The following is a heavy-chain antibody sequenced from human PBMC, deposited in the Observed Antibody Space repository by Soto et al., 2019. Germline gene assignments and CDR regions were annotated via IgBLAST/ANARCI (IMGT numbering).Heavy chain of an antibody. CDR2: MKNNGAT. Sequence: PGGSLRLSCVISGFTSNNAWMNWVRQAPGKGLEWVGRMKNNGATDYAAPVRGRFTISRDDSRDTLYLQMNNLETEDTAVYYCTTDLSPPEGPSYPIDYWGQGTLVTVSS. V-gene: IGHV3-15*01. J-gene: IGHJ4*02. CDR3: TTDLSPPEGPSYPIDY. CDR1: GFTSNNAW. D-gene: IGHD1-26*01.